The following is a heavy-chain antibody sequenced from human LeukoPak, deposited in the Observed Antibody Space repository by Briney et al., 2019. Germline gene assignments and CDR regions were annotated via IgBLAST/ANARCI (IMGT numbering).Heavy chain of an antibody. CDR2: IYYSGST. CDR1: GGSISSGDYY. V-gene: IGHV4-30-4*01. CDR3: AREEYGEMTTVLLN. J-gene: IGHJ4*02. D-gene: IGHD4-17*01. Sequence: SETLSLTCTVSGGSISSGDYYWSWVRQPPGKGLEWIGYIYYSGSTYCNPSLKSRVTISVDTSKNQFSLKLSSVTAADTAVYYCAREEYGEMTTVLLNWGQGTLVTVSS.